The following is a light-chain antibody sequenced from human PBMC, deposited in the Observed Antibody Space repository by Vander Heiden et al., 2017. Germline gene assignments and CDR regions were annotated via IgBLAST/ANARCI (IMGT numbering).Light chain of an antibody. J-gene: IGKJ4*01. CDR1: QSVSSSY. V-gene: IGKV3-20*01. CDR3: QQYGSSALT. CDR2: GAS. Sequence: ELVSTQSRGGLSLSPGERGTPSCRGSQSVSSSYLAGYQQKPGQAPRLLIYGASSRATGIPDRFSSSGSWTKFTLTISRLEPEDVAVYYCQQYGSSALTFGGGTKVEIK.